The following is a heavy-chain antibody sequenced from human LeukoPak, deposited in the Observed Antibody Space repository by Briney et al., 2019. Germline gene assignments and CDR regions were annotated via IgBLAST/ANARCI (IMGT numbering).Heavy chain of an antibody. D-gene: IGHD4-17*01. V-gene: IGHV4-59*01. CDR2: LYYSGST. Sequence: SETLSLTCTVSGGSISSYYWNWIRQPPGKGLEWIGYLYYSGSTNYNPSLKSRVTISVDTSNNQFSLKLSSVTAADTAVYYCARGNGDYDAFDYWGQGTLVTVSS. J-gene: IGHJ4*02. CDR1: GGSISSYY. CDR3: ARGNGDYDAFDY.